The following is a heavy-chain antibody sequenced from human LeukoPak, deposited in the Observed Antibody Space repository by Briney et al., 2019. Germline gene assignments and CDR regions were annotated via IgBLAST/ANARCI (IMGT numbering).Heavy chain of an antibody. Sequence: ASVKVSCKASGYTFTSFGVAWVRQAPGQGLEWMGWISTYYGNTNYAQKLQGRVSMTTDTSTSTAYMELKSLRSDDTAVYYCARESGNWFDPWGQGTLVTVSS. CDR2: ISTYYGNT. CDR3: ARESGNWFDP. V-gene: IGHV1-18*01. CDR1: GYTFTSFG. D-gene: IGHD3-3*01. J-gene: IGHJ5*02.